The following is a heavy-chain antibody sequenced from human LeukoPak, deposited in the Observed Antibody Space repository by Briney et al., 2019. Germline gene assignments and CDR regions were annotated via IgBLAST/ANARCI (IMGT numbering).Heavy chain of an antibody. D-gene: IGHD6-13*01. CDR2: ISGSGGST. Sequence: GALRLSCAASGFTFSSYGMIWVRPAPGKGLEWVSAISGSGGSTYYADSVKGRFTISRDNSKNTLYLQMNSLRAEDTAVYSCAKGGGSSYYYYMDVWGKGTTVTISS. CDR3: AKGGGSSYYYYMDV. CDR1: GFTFSSYG. V-gene: IGHV3-23*01. J-gene: IGHJ6*03.